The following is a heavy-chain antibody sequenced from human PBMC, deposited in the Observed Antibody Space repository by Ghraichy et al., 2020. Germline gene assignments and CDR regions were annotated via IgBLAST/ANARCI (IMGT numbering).Heavy chain of an antibody. D-gene: IGHD2-2*01. Sequence: GESLNISCESSGYSFTSYWIGWVRQMPGKGLEWMGIIYPGDSHTRYSPSFQGQVTISADKSISTAYLQWNSLKASDTAMYYCARHSYCGSTTCYYYYGLDVWGQGTTVTVSS. CDR2: IYPGDSHT. V-gene: IGHV5-51*01. J-gene: IGHJ6*02. CDR3: ARHSYCGSTTCYYYYGLDV. CDR1: GYSFTSYW.